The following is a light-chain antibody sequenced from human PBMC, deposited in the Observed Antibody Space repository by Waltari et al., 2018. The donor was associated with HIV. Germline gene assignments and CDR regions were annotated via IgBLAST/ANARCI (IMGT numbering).Light chain of an antibody. CDR2: VAS. Sequence: EIVMTQSPATLSVSPGERATLSCRASQSVSSNLAWYQQKPGQAPRFLIYVASTRATGVPARFSGSGSGTEFTLTISSLQSEDFAVYYCQQYNSWPRTFGQGTKVEIQ. CDR3: QQYNSWPRT. CDR1: QSVSSN. J-gene: IGKJ1*01. V-gene: IGKV3-15*01.